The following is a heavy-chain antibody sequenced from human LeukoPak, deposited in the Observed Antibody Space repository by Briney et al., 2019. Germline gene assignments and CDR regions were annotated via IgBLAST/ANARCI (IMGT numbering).Heavy chain of an antibody. Sequence: GGSLRLSCAASGFTFDDYAMHWVRHAPGKGLVWVSGINSDGGTTTYADSVKGRFTISRDNAKNSLYLQMNSLRAEDTSVYYCARERTTVTSLGFDYWGQGTLVTVSS. D-gene: IGHD4-17*01. CDR3: ARERTTVTSLGFDY. V-gene: IGHV3-20*04. CDR2: INSDGGTT. J-gene: IGHJ4*02. CDR1: GFTFDDYA.